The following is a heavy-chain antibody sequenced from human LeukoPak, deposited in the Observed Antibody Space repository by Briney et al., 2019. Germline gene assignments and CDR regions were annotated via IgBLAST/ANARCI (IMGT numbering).Heavy chain of an antibody. CDR1: GGSISSSSYY. Sequence: SETLSLTCTVSGGSISSSSYYWGWIRQPPGKGLEWIGSIYYSGSTNYNPSLKSRVTISVDTSKNQFSLKLSSVTAADTAVYYCARYQTPIAAAGSRYAFDIWGQGTMVTVSS. D-gene: IGHD6-13*01. CDR3: ARYQTPIAAAGSRYAFDI. J-gene: IGHJ3*02. CDR2: IYYSGST. V-gene: IGHV4-39*07.